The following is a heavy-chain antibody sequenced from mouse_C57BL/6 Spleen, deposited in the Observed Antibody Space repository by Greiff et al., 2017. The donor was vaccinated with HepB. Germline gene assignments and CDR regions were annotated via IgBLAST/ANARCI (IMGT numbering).Heavy chain of an antibody. D-gene: IGHD1-1*01. Sequence: VKLVESGPELVKPGASVKISCKASGYAFSSSWMNWVKQRPGKGLEWIGRIYPGDGDTNYNGKFKGKATLTADKSSSTAYMQLSSLTSEDSAVYFCARSLYYGSTSWYFDVWGTGTTVTVSS. CDR1: GYAFSSSW. J-gene: IGHJ1*03. CDR3: ARSLYYGSTSWYFDV. CDR2: IYPGDGDT. V-gene: IGHV1-82*01.